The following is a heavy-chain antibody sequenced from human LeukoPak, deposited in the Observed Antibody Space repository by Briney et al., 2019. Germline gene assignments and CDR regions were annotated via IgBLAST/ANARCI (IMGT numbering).Heavy chain of an antibody. D-gene: IGHD5-18*01. V-gene: IGHV1-69*13. CDR3: ARTRGYSYGRIDY. Sequence: GASVKVSCKASGGTCSSYAISWVRQGPGQGFEWVGGIIPIFGTANYAQKFQGRVTITADESTSTAYMELSSLRSEDTAVYYCARTRGYSYGRIDYWGQRTLVTVSS. J-gene: IGHJ4*02. CDR1: GGTCSSYA. CDR2: IIPIFGTA.